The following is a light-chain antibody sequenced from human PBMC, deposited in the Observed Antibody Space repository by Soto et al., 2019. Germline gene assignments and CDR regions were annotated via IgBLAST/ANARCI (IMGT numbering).Light chain of an antibody. CDR1: QGISSY. Sequence: DIQMTQSPSTLSGSVGDRVTITCRASQGISSYLAWYQQEPGKAPKLLIYAASTLQSGVPSRFSGSGSGTDFTLTISSLQPEDFATYYCQQLNTYPLTFGGGTKVDIK. CDR2: AAS. V-gene: IGKV1-9*01. J-gene: IGKJ4*01. CDR3: QQLNTYPLT.